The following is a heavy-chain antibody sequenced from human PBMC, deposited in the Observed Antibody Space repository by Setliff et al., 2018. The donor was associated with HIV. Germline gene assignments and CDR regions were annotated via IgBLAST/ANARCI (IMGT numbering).Heavy chain of an antibody. D-gene: IGHD1-26*01. CDR2: IIPMFGTL. CDR3: ARGHSHGYGYSGGYGHFDI. J-gene: IGHJ3*02. V-gene: IGHV1-69*05. Sequence: SVKVSCKASGGTFSSYAINWVRQAPGQGLEWMGGIIPMFGTLNFAQKFQGRVTITTDESTSTAYMELNSLRSEDTAVYYCARGHSHGYGYSGGYGHFDIWGQGTMVTVSS. CDR1: GGTFSSYA.